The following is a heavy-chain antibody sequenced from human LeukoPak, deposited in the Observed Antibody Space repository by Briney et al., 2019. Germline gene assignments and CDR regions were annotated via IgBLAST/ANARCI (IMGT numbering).Heavy chain of an antibody. CDR2: IRYDGSNK. J-gene: IGHJ4*02. D-gene: IGHD3-22*01. CDR3: AREGNGYYYDSTGYYGLDY. Sequence: GGSLRLSCAASGFTFSSYGMHWVRQAPGKGLEWVAFIRYDGSNKYYADSVKGRFTISRDNSKNTLYLQMNSLRAEDTAVYYCAREGNGYYYDSTGYYGLDYWGQGTLVTVSS. V-gene: IGHV3-30*02. CDR1: GFTFSSYG.